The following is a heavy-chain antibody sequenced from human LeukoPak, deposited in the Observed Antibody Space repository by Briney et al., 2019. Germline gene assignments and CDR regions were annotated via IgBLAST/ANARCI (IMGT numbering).Heavy chain of an antibody. D-gene: IGHD3-3*01. J-gene: IGHJ6*02. CDR3: AKDYDFWSGYMNYGMDV. Sequence: GGSLRLSCAASEFTFSRYAMHWVRQAPGKGLEWVSLISYDGSNKYYADSVKGRFTISRDNSKNTLYLQMSSLRAEDTAVYHCAKDYDFWSGYMNYGMDVWGQGTTVTVSS. CDR1: EFTFSRYA. CDR2: ISYDGSNK. V-gene: IGHV3-30*18.